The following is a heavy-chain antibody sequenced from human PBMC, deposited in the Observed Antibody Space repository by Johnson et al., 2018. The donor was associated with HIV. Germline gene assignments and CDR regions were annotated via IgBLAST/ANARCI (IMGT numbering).Heavy chain of an antibody. Sequence: VQLVESGGGLIQPGGSLRLSCAASGFTFSTYAIHWVRQAPGKGLEWVAVIWYDGSNKYYADSVKGRFTISRDNSKNTLYLQMNSLRAEDTAVYYCAKDFGYPRPRDAFDIWGQGTPVTISS. V-gene: IGHV3-33*06. J-gene: IGHJ3*02. CDR2: IWYDGSNK. CDR1: GFTFSTYA. D-gene: IGHD5-12*01. CDR3: AKDFGYPRPRDAFDI.